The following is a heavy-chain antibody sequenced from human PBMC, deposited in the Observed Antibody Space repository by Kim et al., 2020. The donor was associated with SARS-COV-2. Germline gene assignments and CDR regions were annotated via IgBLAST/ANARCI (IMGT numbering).Heavy chain of an antibody. J-gene: IGHJ5*01. CDR3: ASAPALAVAGSIKENWFDS. Sequence: SETLSLTCAVSGGSISSRNWWNWVRQPPGKGLEWIGEIFHTGSTNYNPSLKTRITISVDKSTNHFSLNLTSVTAADTAVYYCASAPALAVAGSIKENWFDSWGQGTLVTVSS. CDR1: GGSISSRNW. D-gene: IGHD6-19*01. V-gene: IGHV4-4*02. CDR2: IFHTGST.